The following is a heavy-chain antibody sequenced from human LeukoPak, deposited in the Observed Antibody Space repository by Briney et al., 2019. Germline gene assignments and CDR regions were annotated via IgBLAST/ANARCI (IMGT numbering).Heavy chain of an antibody. V-gene: IGHV3-30*18. CDR1: GFTFSSYG. D-gene: IGHD2-2*01. CDR2: ISYDGSNK. J-gene: IGHJ5*02. Sequence: PGRSLRLSCAASGFTFSSYGMHWVRQAPGKGLEWVAVISYDGSNKYYADSVKGRFTISRDNSKNTLYLQMNSLRAEDTAVYYCAKAGDIVVVPAATWFDPWGQGTLVTVSS. CDR3: AKAGDIVVVPAATWFDP.